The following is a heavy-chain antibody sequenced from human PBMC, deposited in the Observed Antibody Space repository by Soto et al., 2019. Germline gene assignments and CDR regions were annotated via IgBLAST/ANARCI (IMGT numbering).Heavy chain of an antibody. CDR3: ARVIIGGPVVTARGASDY. CDR1: GGTFTSYG. V-gene: IGHV1-69*10. J-gene: IGHJ4*02. CDR2: IIPILGKT. D-gene: IGHD2-15*01. Sequence: SVKVSCKASGGTFTSYGISWVRQAPGQGLEWMGGIIPILGKTHFAQKIQGRVTITADESTSTAYMELTGLKAEDTAMYYCARVIIGGPVVTARGASDYWGQGTLVTVSS.